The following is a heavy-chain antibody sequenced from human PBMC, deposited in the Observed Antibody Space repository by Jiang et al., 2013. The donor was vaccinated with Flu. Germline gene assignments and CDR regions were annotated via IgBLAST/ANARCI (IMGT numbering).Heavy chain of an antibody. J-gene: IGHJ4*02. CDR3: ARDSGRTVVTLGY. D-gene: IGHD4-23*01. V-gene: IGHV1-3*01. CDR2: INAGNGNT. Sequence: GAEVKKPGASVKVSCKASGYTFTSYAMHWVRQAPGQRLEWMGWINAGNGNTKYSQKFQGRVTITRDTSASTAYMELSSLRSEDTAVYYCARDSGRTVVTLGYWGQGTLVTVSS. CDR1: GYTFTSYA.